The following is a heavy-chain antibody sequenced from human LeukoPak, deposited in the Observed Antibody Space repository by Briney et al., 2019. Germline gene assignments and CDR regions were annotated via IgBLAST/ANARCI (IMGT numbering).Heavy chain of an antibody. V-gene: IGHV4-59*01. D-gene: IGHD4-17*01. CDR3: ARVRATVTTWYFDL. Sequence: SETLPLTCTVCGGSICSYYWSWIRQPPGKGLQWIGYIYYSGSTNYNPSLKSRVTISVDTSKNQFSLKLSSVTAADTAVYYCARVRATVTTWYFDLWGRGTLVTVSS. CDR1: GGSICSYY. J-gene: IGHJ2*01. CDR2: IYYSGST.